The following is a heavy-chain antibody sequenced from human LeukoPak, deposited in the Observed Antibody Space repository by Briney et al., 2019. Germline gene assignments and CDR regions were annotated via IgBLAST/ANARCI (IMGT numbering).Heavy chain of an antibody. D-gene: IGHD5-12*01. CDR2: MNPNSGKT. Sequence: ASVKVSFTSSVYTFTICDINWGRQAPGPGLEWMGWMNPNSGKTGYAQKFQGRVTITRNTSISTPYMEVRSLRSEDTAVYYCARGGYSGYYTWFDPWGQRTLVTVSS. J-gene: IGHJ5*02. CDR1: VYTFTICD. V-gene: IGHV1-8*03. CDR3: ARGGYSGYYTWFDP.